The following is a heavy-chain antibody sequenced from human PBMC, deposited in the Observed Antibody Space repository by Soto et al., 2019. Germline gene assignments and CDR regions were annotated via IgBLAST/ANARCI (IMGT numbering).Heavy chain of an antibody. V-gene: IGHV3-23*01. CDR3: AKDRDGAAAGPTKFYGMDV. CDR2: ISGSGDST. Sequence: PGGSLRLSCAASGFTFSSYAMSWVRQAPGKGLEWVSVISGSGDSTYYADSVRGRFTISRDYSKNTLYLQMNSLRAEDTAVYYCAKDRDGAAAGPTKFYGMDVWGQGTTVTVSS. J-gene: IGHJ6*02. CDR1: GFTFSSYA. D-gene: IGHD6-13*01.